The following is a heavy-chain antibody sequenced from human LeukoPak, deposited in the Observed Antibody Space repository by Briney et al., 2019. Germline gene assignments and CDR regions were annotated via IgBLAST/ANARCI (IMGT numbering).Heavy chain of an antibody. CDR1: GFTFSGYW. J-gene: IGHJ3*02. CDR2: IKQDGSDK. CDR3: ARDWQWQQLDGDAFDI. D-gene: IGHD6-13*01. V-gene: IGHV3-7*04. Sequence: GGSLRLSCAASGFTFSGYWMSWVRQAPGKGLEWVANIKQDGSDKYYVDSVKGRFTISRDNAKNSLFLQMNSLRAEDTAVYYCARDWQWQQLDGDAFDIWGQGTMVTVSS.